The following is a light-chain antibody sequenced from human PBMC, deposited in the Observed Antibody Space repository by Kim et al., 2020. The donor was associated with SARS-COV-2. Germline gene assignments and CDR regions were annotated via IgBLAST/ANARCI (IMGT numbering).Light chain of an antibody. J-gene: IGKJ4*01. V-gene: IGKV1-8*01. CDR2: AAS. CDR1: QGIGSY. CDR3: QQYYSLPPLT. Sequence: AIRITQSPSSLSASTGDRVTITCRASQGIGSYLAWYQQEPGKAPKLLIYAASTLQSGVPSRFSGSGSGTDFTLTIDCLQSEDFATYYCQQYYSLPPLTFGGGTKVDIK.